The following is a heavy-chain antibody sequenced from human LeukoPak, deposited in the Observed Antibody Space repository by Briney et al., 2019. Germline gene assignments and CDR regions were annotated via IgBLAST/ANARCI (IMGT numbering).Heavy chain of an antibody. CDR2: INHSGST. D-gene: IGHD6-19*01. Sequence: SETLSLTCAVYGGSFSGYYWGWIRQPPGKGLEWIGEINHSGSTNYNPSLKSRVTISVDTSKNQFSLKLSSVTAADTAVYYCARGRFRIAVAGTSWGVGDWFDPWGQGTLVTVSS. J-gene: IGHJ5*02. CDR3: ARGRFRIAVAGTSWGVGDWFDP. CDR1: GGSFSGYY. V-gene: IGHV4-34*01.